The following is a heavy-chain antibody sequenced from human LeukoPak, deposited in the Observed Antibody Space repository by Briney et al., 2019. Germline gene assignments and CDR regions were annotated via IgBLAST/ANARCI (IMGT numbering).Heavy chain of an antibody. J-gene: IGHJ4*02. CDR1: GGSISSGGYY. CDR2: INHSGST. V-gene: IGHV4-39*07. CDR3: ARLTLRYSSTWYYFDY. D-gene: IGHD6-13*01. Sequence: SETLSLTCTVSGGSISSGGYYWSWIRQPPGKGLEWIGEINHSGSTNYNPSLKSRVTISVDTSKNQFSLKLSSVTAADTAVYYCARLTLRYSSTWYYFDYWGQGTLVTVSS.